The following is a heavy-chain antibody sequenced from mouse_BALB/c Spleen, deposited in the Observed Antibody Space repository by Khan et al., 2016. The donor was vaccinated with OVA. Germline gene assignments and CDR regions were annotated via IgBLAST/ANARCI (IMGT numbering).Heavy chain of an antibody. CDR1: GYSITSGYG. Sequence: EVKLEVSGPGLVKPSQSLSLTCTVTGYSITSGYGWNWIRQFPGNKLEWMGYISYSGSTNYNPSLKSRISITRDTSKNQFFLQLNSVTTVDIATYYCARTARIKYWGQGTTLTVSS. J-gene: IGHJ2*01. V-gene: IGHV3-2*02. CDR2: ISYSGST. CDR3: ARTARIKY. D-gene: IGHD1-2*01.